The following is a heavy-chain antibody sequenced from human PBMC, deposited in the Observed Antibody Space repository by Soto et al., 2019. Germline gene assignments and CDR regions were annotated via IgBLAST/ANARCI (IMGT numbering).Heavy chain of an antibody. Sequence: PGESLKISCKGSGYSFTSYWISWVRQMPGKGLEWMGRIDPSDSYTNYSPSFQGHVTISADKSISTAYLQWSSLKASDTAMYYCARLDHYDIFSENLDYYYYYCMDVWGQGTTVTGSS. CDR3: ARLDHYDIFSENLDYYYYYCMDV. CDR2: IDPSDSYT. D-gene: IGHD3-9*01. V-gene: IGHV5-10-1*01. CDR1: GYSFTSYW. J-gene: IGHJ6*02.